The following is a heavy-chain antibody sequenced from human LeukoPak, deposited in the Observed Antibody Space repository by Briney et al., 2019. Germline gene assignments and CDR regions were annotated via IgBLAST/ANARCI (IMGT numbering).Heavy chain of an antibody. V-gene: IGHV4-39*01. CDR1: GGSISSRSYY. J-gene: IGHJ6*02. Sequence: PSETLSLTCTVSGGSISSRSYYWGWIRQPPGKGLEWIGGVYYSGYTYYNPSLKSRVTMSVDTSKNQFSLKLSSVTAADTALYYCARHRGALFGPKDVWGQGTTVTVSS. CDR3: ARHRGALFGPKDV. CDR2: VYYSGYT. D-gene: IGHD3-3*01.